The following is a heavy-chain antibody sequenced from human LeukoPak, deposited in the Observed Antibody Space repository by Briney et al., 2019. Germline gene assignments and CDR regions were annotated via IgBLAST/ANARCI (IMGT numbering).Heavy chain of an antibody. CDR2: IRSKAYSGTT. CDR3: TRTPRITIFGVVRKSFDY. Sequence: PGGSLRLSCTASGFTFRDYAMSWVRQAPGKGLEWVGFIRSKAYSGTTEYAASVRGRFTISRDDSKSIAYLQMNSLKTEDTAVYYCTRTPRITIFGVVRKSFDYWGQGTLVTVSS. D-gene: IGHD3-3*01. CDR1: GFTFRDYA. J-gene: IGHJ4*02. V-gene: IGHV3-49*04.